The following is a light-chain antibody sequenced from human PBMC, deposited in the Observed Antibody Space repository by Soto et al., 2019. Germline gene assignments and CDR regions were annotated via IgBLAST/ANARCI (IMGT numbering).Light chain of an antibody. CDR1: SNDVGGFNY. V-gene: IGLV2-14*03. CDR3: TSFTSGSTPYV. Sequence: QSVLAQPASVSGSPGQSITISCTGTSNDVGGFNYVSWYQQLPGEAPKLVIYDVTHRTSGVSDRFSGSRSGNTASLTISGLQAEDEADYYCTSFTSGSTPYVLGTGTKLTVL. CDR2: DVT. J-gene: IGLJ1*01.